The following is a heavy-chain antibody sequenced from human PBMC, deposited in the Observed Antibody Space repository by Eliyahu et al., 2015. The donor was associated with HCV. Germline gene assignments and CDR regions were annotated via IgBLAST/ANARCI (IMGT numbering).Heavy chain of an antibody. J-gene: IGHJ4*02. V-gene: IGHV1-18*01. CDR1: GYXFTSXG. CDR2: ISAYNGNT. CDR3: ARDRHIRITMVRGVIAPIDY. D-gene: IGHD3-10*01. Sequence: QVQLVQSGAEVKKPGASVKVSCKASGYXFTSXGISXVRQAPGQGLEWMGWISAYNGNTNYAQKLQGRVTMTTDTSTSTAYMELRSLRSDDTAVYYCARDRHIRITMVRGVIAPIDYWGQGTLVTVSS.